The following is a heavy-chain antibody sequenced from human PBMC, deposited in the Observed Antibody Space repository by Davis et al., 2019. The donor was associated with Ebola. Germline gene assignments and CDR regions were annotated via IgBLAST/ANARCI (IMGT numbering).Heavy chain of an antibody. CDR2: LGLSADT. Sequence: GESLKISCAASGFTFSSYSMNWVRQAPGKGLEWVSTLGLSADTYYADSVKGRFTISRDNSKNTLHLQMNSLRVEDTAIYYCAKSGLSFGVVKYHYGMDVWGKGTTVTVSS. CDR3: AKSGLSFGVVKYHYGMDV. CDR1: GFTFSSYS. J-gene: IGHJ6*04. D-gene: IGHD3-3*01. V-gene: IGHV3-23*01.